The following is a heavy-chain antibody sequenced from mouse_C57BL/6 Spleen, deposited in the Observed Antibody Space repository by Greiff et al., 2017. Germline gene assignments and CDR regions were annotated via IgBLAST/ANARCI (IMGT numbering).Heavy chain of an antibody. CDR3: ARVNTYAMDD. Sequence: HVQLQQPGADLVKPGASVKLSCTASGYTFTSYWMHWVKQRPGQGLEWIVMIHPNSGSTNYNEKFKSKATLTVDKSSSNAYMQLSSLTSEDSAVDYCARVNTYAMDDWGQGTSVTVSS. CDR2: IHPNSGST. V-gene: IGHV1-64*01. CDR1: GYTFTSYW. J-gene: IGHJ4*01.